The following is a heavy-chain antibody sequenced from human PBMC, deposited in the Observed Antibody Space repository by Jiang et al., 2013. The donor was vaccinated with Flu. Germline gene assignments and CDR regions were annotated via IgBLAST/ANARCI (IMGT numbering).Heavy chain of an antibody. Sequence: FINYAIHWVRQARGQGLEWMGWINTNTGSPAYARGFTGRFVFSLDTSVSTAYLQISSLKAEDTAVYYCARESRHYDFWSGYYGSNWFDPWGQGTLVTVSS. CDR2: INTNTGSP. D-gene: IGHD3-3*01. CDR1: FINYA. V-gene: IGHV7-4-1*02. J-gene: IGHJ5*02. CDR3: ARESRHYDFWSGYYGSNWFDP.